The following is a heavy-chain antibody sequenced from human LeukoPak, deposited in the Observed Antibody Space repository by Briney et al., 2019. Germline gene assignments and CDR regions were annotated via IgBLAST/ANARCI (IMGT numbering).Heavy chain of an antibody. D-gene: IGHD3-10*01. CDR1: GYSISSGSY. V-gene: IGHV4-38-2*02. Sequence: PSETLSLTCSVSGYSISSGSYWGWIRQPPGKGLEWIGSIHHSGSTYYNPSLKSRVTISVDTSKNHFSLKLTSVTAADTAVYYCAKSNGYGLVDIWGQGTMVTVSS. CDR3: AKSNGYGLVDI. CDR2: IHHSGST. J-gene: IGHJ3*02.